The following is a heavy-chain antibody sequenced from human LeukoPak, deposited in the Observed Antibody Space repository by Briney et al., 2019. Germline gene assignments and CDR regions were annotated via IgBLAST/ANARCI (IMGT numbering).Heavy chain of an antibody. CDR2: IYYSGST. CDR3: ARGGRWFDP. J-gene: IGHJ5*02. Sequence: PSETLSLTCAVSGGSINSGYYWGWIRQPPGKGLEWIGYIYYSGSTNYNPSLKSRVTISVDTSKNQFSLKLSSVTAADTAVYYCARGGRWFDPWGQGTLVTVSS. V-gene: IGHV4-61*01. CDR1: GGSINSGYY.